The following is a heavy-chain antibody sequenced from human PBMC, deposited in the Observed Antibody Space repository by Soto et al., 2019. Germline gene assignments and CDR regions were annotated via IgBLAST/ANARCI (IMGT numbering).Heavy chain of an antibody. CDR3: AKDALRFLEWLLYGIYFDY. CDR1: GFTFSSYG. CDR2: ISYDGSNK. V-gene: IGHV3-30*18. J-gene: IGHJ4*02. D-gene: IGHD3-3*01. Sequence: QVQLVESGGGVVQPGRSLRLSCAASGFTFSSYGMHWVRQAPGKGLEWVAVISYDGSNKYYADSVKGRFTISRDNSKNTLYLQMNSLRAEDTAVYYCAKDALRFLEWLLYGIYFDYWGQGTLVTVSS.